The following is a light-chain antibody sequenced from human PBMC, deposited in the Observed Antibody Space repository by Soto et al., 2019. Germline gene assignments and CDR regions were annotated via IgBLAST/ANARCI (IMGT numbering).Light chain of an antibody. J-gene: IGKJ2*01. CDR1: QSVGTN. Sequence: EIVMTQSPATLSVSPGERATRSCRASQSVGTNLAWYQQRPGQAPRRLIYGASTRATCIPSRFSGSESGTDFTLTTSSLQSEDVPAYCCPQYKSWPPRTYGQWTTLELK. V-gene: IGKV3-15*01. CDR2: GAS. CDR3: PQYKSWPPRT.